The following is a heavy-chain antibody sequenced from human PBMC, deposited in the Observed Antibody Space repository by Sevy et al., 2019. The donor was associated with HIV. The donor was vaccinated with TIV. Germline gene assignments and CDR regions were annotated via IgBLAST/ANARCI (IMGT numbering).Heavy chain of an antibody. J-gene: IGHJ6*02. CDR3: ARDRVKRITIFGVVITDYYYYGMDV. Sequence: ASVKVSCKASGGTFSSYAISWVRQAPGQGLEWMGGIIPIFGTANYAQKFQGRVTITADESTSTAYMELSSLGSEDTAVYYCARDRVKRITIFGVVITDYYYYGMDVWGQGTTVTVSS. CDR2: IIPIFGTA. CDR1: GGTFSSYA. D-gene: IGHD3-3*01. V-gene: IGHV1-69*13.